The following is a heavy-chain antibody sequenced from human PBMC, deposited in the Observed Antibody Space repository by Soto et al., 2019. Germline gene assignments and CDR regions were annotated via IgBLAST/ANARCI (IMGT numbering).Heavy chain of an antibody. CDR2: ISSSSSYI. CDR3: ASAAVVGTRGYYYHYMAV. V-gene: IGHV3-21*01. CDR1: GVTFSSCS. Sequence: GGSLRLSCSASGVTFSSCSMNWVRQAPGKGLEWVSSISSSSSYISYADSVKGRFTISRDNAQNSLSLQMNSLRAEDTAVYYCASAAVVGTRGYYYHYMAVWGKGTTVTVSS. J-gene: IGHJ6*03. D-gene: IGHD3-16*02.